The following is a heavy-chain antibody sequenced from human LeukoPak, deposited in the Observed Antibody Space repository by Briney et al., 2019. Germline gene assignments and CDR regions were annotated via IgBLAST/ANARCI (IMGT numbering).Heavy chain of an antibody. J-gene: IGHJ1*01. Sequence: PGGSLRLSCAASGFTFSSYAMHWVRQAPGKGLEWVAVISYDGSNKYYADSVKGRFTISRDNSKNTLYLQMNSLRAEDTAVYYCARDLYCSSTSCYEASFQHWGQGTLVTVSS. CDR2: ISYDGSNK. V-gene: IGHV3-30-3*01. CDR3: ARDLYCSSTSCYEASFQH. D-gene: IGHD2-2*01. CDR1: GFTFSSYA.